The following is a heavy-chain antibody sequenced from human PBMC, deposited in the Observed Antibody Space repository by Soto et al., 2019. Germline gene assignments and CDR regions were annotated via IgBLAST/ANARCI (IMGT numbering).Heavy chain of an antibody. CDR2: IIPVFGTV. CDR3: ATRRDGYTKFDY. Sequence: GTSVKVSCKASGGTFSSYAISWVRQAPGQGLEWMGGIIPVFGTVNYAQKFQGRVTIIADGSTRTAYMELSSLRSEDTAVYYCATRRDGYTKFDYWGQGTLVTVSS. V-gene: IGHV1-69*13. CDR1: GGTFSSYA. D-gene: IGHD5-12*01. J-gene: IGHJ4*02.